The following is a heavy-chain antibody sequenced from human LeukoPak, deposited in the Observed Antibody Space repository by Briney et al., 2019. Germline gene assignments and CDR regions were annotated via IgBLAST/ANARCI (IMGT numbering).Heavy chain of an antibody. J-gene: IGHJ6*03. V-gene: IGHV3-49*04. CDR3: TRHRDGAIGYYYYCMDV. CDR1: GFTLGDYT. Sequence: PGGSLRLSCPAYGFTLGDYTMNWVRQAPGKGLEWVGCIRRKAYERTTEYAASVKGRFTISRDDPKSIAYLQMNSLKTEDTAVYYCTRHRDGAIGYYYYCMDVWGKGTTVTVSS. CDR2: IRRKAYERTT. D-gene: IGHD3-10*01.